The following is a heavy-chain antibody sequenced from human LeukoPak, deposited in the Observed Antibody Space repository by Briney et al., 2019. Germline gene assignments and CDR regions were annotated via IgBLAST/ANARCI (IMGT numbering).Heavy chain of an antibody. CDR3: ARGRPMRDFDY. J-gene: IGHJ4*02. CDR1: GGSISSYY. V-gene: IGHV4-59*08. Sequence: SETLSLTCTVSGGSISSYYWSWIRQPPGKGLEWIGYIYYSGSTNYNPSLKSRVTISVDTSKNQFSLKLSSVTAADTAVYYCARGRPMRDFDYWGQGTLVTVSS. D-gene: IGHD3-22*01. CDR2: IYYSGST.